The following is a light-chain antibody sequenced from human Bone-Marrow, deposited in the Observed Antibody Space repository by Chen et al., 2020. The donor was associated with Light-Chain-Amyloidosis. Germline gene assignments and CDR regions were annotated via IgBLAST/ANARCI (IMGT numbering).Light chain of an antibody. CDR3: QSYQGSSQGV. CDR2: EDD. V-gene: IGLV6-57*03. J-gene: IGLJ3*02. Sequence: FMLTQPHSVSESPGKTVIISCTRSSGSISTNYVQWYQQRPGSAPTTVIYEDDQRPSGVPDRFSGSIDRSSNSASLTISGLNTEDEAAYCCQSYQGSSQGVFGGGTKLTVL. CDR1: SGSISTNY.